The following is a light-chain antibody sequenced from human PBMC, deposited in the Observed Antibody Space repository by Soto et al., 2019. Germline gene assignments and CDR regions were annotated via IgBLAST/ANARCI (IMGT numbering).Light chain of an antibody. V-gene: IGKV3-20*01. CDR3: QQYGSSFSFT. CDR2: GAS. Sequence: EIVLTQSPGTLSLSPGERATLSCRASQSVSSSYLGWYQQKPGQAPRLLIYGASSRATGIPDRFSGGGSGTDFTLTISRLEPEDFAVYYCQQYGSSFSFTFGPGTKVDIK. J-gene: IGKJ3*01. CDR1: QSVSSSY.